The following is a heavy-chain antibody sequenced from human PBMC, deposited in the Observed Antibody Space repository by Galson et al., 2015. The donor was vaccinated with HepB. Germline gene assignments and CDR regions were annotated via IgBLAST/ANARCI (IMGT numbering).Heavy chain of an antibody. CDR3: ARGESPPDAFDI. V-gene: IGHV3-30-3*01. J-gene: IGHJ3*02. CDR2: ISVDGTVK. Sequence: SLRLSCAASGFIFGDHSIDWVRQAPGKGLEWVAFISVDGTVKYYADSVKGRFTISRDNSKNTMYLQMNGLRPEDTAIYYCARGESPPDAFDIWGQGTMVTVSS. CDR1: GFIFGDHS.